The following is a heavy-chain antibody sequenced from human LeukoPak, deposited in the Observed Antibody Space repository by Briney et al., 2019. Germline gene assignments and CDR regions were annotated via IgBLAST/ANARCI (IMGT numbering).Heavy chain of an antibody. J-gene: IGHJ4*02. CDR1: GFTFSSYA. D-gene: IGHD6-19*01. Sequence: GGSLRLSCAASGFTFSSYAMSWVRQAPGKGLEWVSAISGSGYITYYADSVKGRFTISRDNSKNTLYLQMNSLRAEDTALYYCVKGGIAVTGTDSFDYWGQGTLVTVSS. CDR3: VKGGIAVTGTDSFDY. CDR2: ISGSGYIT. V-gene: IGHV3-23*01.